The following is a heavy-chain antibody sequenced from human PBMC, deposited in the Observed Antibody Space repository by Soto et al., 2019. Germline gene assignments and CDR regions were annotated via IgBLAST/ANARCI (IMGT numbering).Heavy chain of an antibody. CDR3: QGVVTAIPDPFFDY. CDR1: GGSISSGGYY. Sequence: PSETLSLTCTVSGGSISSGGYYWSWIRQHPGKGLEWIGYIYYSGSTYYNPSLKSRVTISVDTSKNQFSLKLSSVTAADTAVYYCQGVVTAIPDPFFDYWGQGTLVTVSS. V-gene: IGHV4-31*03. D-gene: IGHD2-21*02. J-gene: IGHJ4*02. CDR2: IYYSGST.